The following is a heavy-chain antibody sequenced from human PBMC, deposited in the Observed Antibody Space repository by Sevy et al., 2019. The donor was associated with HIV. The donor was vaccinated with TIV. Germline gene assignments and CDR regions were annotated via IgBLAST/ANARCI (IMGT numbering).Heavy chain of an antibody. CDR3: ARVPPTVTTAWFDP. CDR2: INHSGST. V-gene: IGHV4-34*01. J-gene: IGHJ5*02. D-gene: IGHD4-17*01. CDR1: GGSFSGYY. Sequence: SETLSLTCVVYGGSFSGYYWSWIRQPPGKGLEWIGEINHSGSTNYNPSLKSRVTISADTSKNQFSLKLSSVTAADTAVYYCARVPPTVTTAWFDPWGQGTLVTVSS.